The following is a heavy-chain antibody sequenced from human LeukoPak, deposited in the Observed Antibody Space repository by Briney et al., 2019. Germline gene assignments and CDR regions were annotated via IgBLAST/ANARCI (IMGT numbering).Heavy chain of an antibody. J-gene: IGHJ6*03. CDR3: ARVGYDLSGSHYYYYYMDV. D-gene: IGHD5-12*01. CDR2: ISAYNGNT. Sequence: ASVKVSCKASGYTFTSYGISWVRQAPGQGLEWMGWISAYNGNTNYAQKLQGRVTMTTDTSTSTAYMELRSLRSEDTAVYYCARVGYDLSGSHYYYYYMDVWGKGTTVTVSS. CDR1: GYTFTSYG. V-gene: IGHV1-18*01.